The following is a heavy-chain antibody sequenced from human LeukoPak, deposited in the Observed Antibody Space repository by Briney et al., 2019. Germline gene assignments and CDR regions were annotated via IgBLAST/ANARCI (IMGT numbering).Heavy chain of an antibody. CDR3: ARLVVPPGNRGWYYEH. CDR1: GFTFSNYW. CDR2: INQGGSEK. D-gene: IGHD2-2*01. Sequence: GGSLRLSCAASGFTFSNYWMSWVRQGPGEGLEWAANINQGGSEKYYVESVKGRFTISRDNAKNSLDLQMNSLRVEDTAIYYCARLVVPPGNRGWYYEHWGQGTLVTVSS. V-gene: IGHV3-7*03. J-gene: IGHJ4*02.